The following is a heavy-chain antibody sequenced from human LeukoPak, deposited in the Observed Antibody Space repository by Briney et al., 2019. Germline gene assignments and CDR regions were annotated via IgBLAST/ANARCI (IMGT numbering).Heavy chain of an antibody. V-gene: IGHV3-23*01. CDR3: AKAMWLQLADPLFFDY. CDR1: GFTFSSYA. D-gene: IGHD6-13*01. CDR2: ISGSGGST. Sequence: GGSLRLSCAASGFTFSSYAMSWVRQAPGKGLEWVSAISGSGGSTYYADSVKGRFTISRDNSKNTLYLQMNSLRAEDTAVYYCAKAMWLQLADPLFFDYRGQGTLVTVSS. J-gene: IGHJ4*02.